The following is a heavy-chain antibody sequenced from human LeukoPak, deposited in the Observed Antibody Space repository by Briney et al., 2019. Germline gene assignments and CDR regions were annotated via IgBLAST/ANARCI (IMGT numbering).Heavy chain of an antibody. CDR1: GCSFSSSSYY. D-gene: IGHD6-19*01. V-gene: IGHV4-39*01. CDR3: AAPSTGIAVARSLFHH. CDR2: IYYSGST. J-gene: IGHJ4*02. Sequence: PSETLSLTCTVSGCSFSSSSYYWGWIRQPPGKGLDWIGSIYYSGSTYYTPSLKSRVSISVDTSKNQLSLKLSSVTAADTAEYYYAAPSTGIAVARSLFHHWGPGPLVTVSS.